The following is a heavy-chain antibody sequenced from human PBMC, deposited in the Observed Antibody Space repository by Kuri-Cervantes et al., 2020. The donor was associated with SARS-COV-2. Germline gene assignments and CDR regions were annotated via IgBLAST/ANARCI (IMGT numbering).Heavy chain of an antibody. D-gene: IGHD2-2*02. J-gene: IGHJ5*02. Sequence: GGSLRLSCAASGFTFSSYAISWVGQAPGKGLEWVSAISGSGGSTYYAGSVKGRFTITRDNSKNTLYLQMNSLRAEDTAVYYCPKSPRAIVVVPAAISWGQGTLVTVSS. CDR2: ISGSGGST. CDR3: PKSPRAIVVVPAAIS. V-gene: IGHV3-23*01. CDR1: GFTFSSYA.